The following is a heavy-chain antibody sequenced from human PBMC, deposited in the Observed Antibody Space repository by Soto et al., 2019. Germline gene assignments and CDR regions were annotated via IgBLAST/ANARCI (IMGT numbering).Heavy chain of an antibody. CDR1: GGSISSYY. CDR2: IYYSGST. D-gene: IGHD3-3*01. Sequence: SETLSLTCTVSGGSISSYYWSWIRQPPGKGLEWIGYIYYSGSTNYNPSLKSRVTISVDTSKNQFSLKLSSVTAADTAVYYCARIPRFLGGYYYMDVWGKGTTVTVS. J-gene: IGHJ6*03. V-gene: IGHV4-59*01. CDR3: ARIPRFLGGYYYMDV.